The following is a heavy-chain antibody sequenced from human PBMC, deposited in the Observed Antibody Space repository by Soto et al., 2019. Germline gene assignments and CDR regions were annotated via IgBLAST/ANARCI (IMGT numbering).Heavy chain of an antibody. CDR1: GYTFTSYG. J-gene: IGHJ4*02. Sequence: QVQRVQSGAEVKKPGASVKVSCKASGYTFTSYGITWVRQAPGQGLEWMGWISADNGNTNHAQKFQDRVTLTTETSKNTAYMDLRSLRSDDTAVYYCARKEVGATLKDFDYWGQGTLVTVSS. CDR3: ARKEVGATLKDFDY. CDR2: ISADNGNT. D-gene: IGHD1-26*01. V-gene: IGHV1-18*01.